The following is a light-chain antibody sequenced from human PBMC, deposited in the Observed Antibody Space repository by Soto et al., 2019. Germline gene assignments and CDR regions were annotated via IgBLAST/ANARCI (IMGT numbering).Light chain of an antibody. CDR3: ISYRSRSTPHYV. CDR2: GVT. Sequence: QSVLTQPASVSGSPGQSITIPCTGTSSDVGGYNSVSWYQQHPGKAPKLLIYGVTNRPSGVSDRFSGSKSGNTASLTISGLQAEDEADYYRISYRSRSTPHYVFGTGTKVTVL. J-gene: IGLJ1*01. CDR1: SSDVGGYNS. V-gene: IGLV2-14*03.